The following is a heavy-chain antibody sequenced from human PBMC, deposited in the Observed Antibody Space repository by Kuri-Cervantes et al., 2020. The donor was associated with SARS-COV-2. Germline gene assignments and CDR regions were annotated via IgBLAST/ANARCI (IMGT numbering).Heavy chain of an antibody. CDR3: ASSIAAAGWDAFDI. J-gene: IGHJ3*02. CDR1: GGTFSSYA. D-gene: IGHD6-13*01. Sequence: SVKVSCKASGGTFSSYAISWVRQAPGQGLEWMGGIIPIFGTANYAQKLQGRVTMTTDTSTSTAYMELSSLRSEDTAVYYCASSIAAAGWDAFDIWGQGTMVTVSS. V-gene: IGHV1-69*05. CDR2: IIPIFGTA.